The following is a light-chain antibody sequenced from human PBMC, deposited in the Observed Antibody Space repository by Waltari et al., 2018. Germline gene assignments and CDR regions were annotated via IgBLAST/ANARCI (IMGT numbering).Light chain of an antibody. J-gene: IGLJ3*02. CDR2: EVS. V-gene: IGLV2-14*01. Sequence: QSALTQPASVSGSPGQSITISCTGTSRDVGGYNSVSWYQQHPGKAPKLMIYEVSNRPSGVSNRFSGSKSGNTASLTISGLQAEDEADYYCSSYTSSSTLGVFGGGTKLTVL. CDR3: SSYTSSSTLGV. CDR1: SRDVGGYNS.